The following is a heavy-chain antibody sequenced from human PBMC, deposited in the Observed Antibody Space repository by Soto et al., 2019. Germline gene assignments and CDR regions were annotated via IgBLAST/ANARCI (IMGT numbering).Heavy chain of an antibody. J-gene: IGHJ4*02. CDR2: IWYDGSNK. V-gene: IGHV3-33*01. CDR1: GFTFSSYG. CDR3: ARAGWTGDLSVGY. Sequence: QVQLVESGGGVVQPGRSLRLSCAASGFTFSSYGMHWVRQAPGKGLEWVAVIWYDGSNKYYADSVKGRFTISRDNSKNTLYLQMNSLRAEDTAVYYCARAGWTGDLSVGYWGQGTLVTVSS. D-gene: IGHD7-27*01.